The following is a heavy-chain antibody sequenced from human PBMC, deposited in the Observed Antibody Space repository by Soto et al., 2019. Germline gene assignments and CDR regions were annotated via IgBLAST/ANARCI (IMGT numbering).Heavy chain of an antibody. Sequence: ASVKVSCKASGYTFTSYGISWVRQAPGQGLEWMGWISAYNGNTNYAQKLQGRVTMTTDTSTSTAYMELRSLRSDDTAVYYCARDHYDFWSCYYNVAFDIWGQGTMVPVSS. V-gene: IGHV1-18*01. D-gene: IGHD3-3*01. CDR3: ARDHYDFWSCYYNVAFDI. J-gene: IGHJ3*02. CDR2: ISAYNGNT. CDR1: GYTFTSYG.